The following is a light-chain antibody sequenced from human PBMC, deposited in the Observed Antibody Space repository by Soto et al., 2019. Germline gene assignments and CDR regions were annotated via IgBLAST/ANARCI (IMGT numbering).Light chain of an antibody. CDR2: AAS. V-gene: IGKV1-39*01. CDR1: QSLSSY. J-gene: IGKJ1*01. CDR3: QQSYSTPRT. Sequence: DIQMTQSPFSLSTTVRNRVTITFRASQSLSSYLNWYQQKPGKAPKLPIYAASSLQSGVTSRFSGSGSGTDFTLTIISLQPEDFATYYCQQSYSTPRTFGQGTKVDIK.